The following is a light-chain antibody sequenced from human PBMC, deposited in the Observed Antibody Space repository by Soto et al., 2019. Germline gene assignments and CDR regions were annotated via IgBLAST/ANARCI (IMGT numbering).Light chain of an antibody. CDR1: KNDIGVYDF. J-gene: IGLJ2*01. CDR2: EVV. Sequence: QSALTQPPSASGSPGQSVTISCTGTKNDIGVYDFVSWYQHHPGKAPRLIIYEVVQRPSGVPDRFSGSKSGNTASLTVSGLQAADEADYYCQSYDSSNVVFGGGTKLTVL. CDR3: QSYDSSNVV. V-gene: IGLV2-8*01.